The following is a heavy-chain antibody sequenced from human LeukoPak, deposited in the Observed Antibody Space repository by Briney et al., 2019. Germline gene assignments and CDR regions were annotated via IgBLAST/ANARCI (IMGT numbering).Heavy chain of an antibody. J-gene: IGHJ4*02. CDR3: ARDHERNTVTFY. CDR2: INPSGGST. V-gene: IGHV1-46*01. D-gene: IGHD4-17*01. Sequence: ASVKVSCKASGYTFTSYYMHWVRQASGQGLEWMGIINPSGGSTSYAQKFQGRVTMTRDTSTSTVYMELSSLRSEDTAVYYCARDHERNTVTFYWGQGTLVTVSS. CDR1: GYTFTSYY.